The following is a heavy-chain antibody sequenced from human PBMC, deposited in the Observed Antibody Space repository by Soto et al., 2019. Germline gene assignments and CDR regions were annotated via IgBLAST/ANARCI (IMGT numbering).Heavy chain of an antibody. D-gene: IGHD2-21*02. J-gene: IGHJ6*02. V-gene: IGHV1-18*01. CDR3: AGDCRSSTIRSRDYYYAIDV. Sequence: QVQLVQSGAEVKKPGASVKVSCKASGYTFITYGISWVLQAPGQGLEWMGWISSYNGNTNYAQKLQGRVTMTTDTFTTTAYLELSSLRSDDSAVYYCAGDCRSSTIRSRDYYYAIDVWGQGLTVTVSS. CDR1: GYTFITYG. CDR2: ISSYNGNT.